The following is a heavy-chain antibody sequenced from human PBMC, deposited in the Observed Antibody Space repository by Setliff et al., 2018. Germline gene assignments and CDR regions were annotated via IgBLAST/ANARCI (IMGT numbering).Heavy chain of an antibody. J-gene: IGHJ3*02. Sequence: ASVKVSCKASGYTFTSYGISWVRQAPGQGLEWMGWISAYNGNTNYAQRFQGRVTMTTDTSTSTAYMELRSLRSDDTAVYYCARDRRIVGARHAFDIWGQGTMVTVSS. V-gene: IGHV1-18*01. CDR2: ISAYNGNT. CDR1: GYTFTSYG. D-gene: IGHD1-26*01. CDR3: ARDRRIVGARHAFDI.